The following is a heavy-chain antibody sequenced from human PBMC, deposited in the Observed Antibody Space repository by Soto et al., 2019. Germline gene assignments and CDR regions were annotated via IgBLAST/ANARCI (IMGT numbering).Heavy chain of an antibody. V-gene: IGHV1-2*06. J-gene: IGHJ4*02. D-gene: IGHD2-15*01. CDR3: ARRSRYCSGGSCQDY. Sequence: QVQLVQSGAEVKKPGASVKVSCKASGYTFTGYYMHWVRQAPGQGLEWMGRINPNSGGTNYAQKFQGRVTMTRDTSISTAYMELSRLRSDDTAVYYCARRSRYCSGGSCQDYWGQGTLVTVSS. CDR2: INPNSGGT. CDR1: GYTFTGYY.